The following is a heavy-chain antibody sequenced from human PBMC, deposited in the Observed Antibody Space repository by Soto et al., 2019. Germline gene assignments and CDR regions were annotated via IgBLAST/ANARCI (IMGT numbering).Heavy chain of an antibody. CDR1: GFVSNDYD. CDR2: ISYDGRNK. D-gene: IGHD2-21*01. Sequence: QVQLAESGGGLVQPGRSLRLSCATSGFVSNDYDIHWVRQAPGKGLAWLASISYDGRNKYYADSVKGRFTISRDNSKNTLSLQINSLGAEDTAVYYCSRVIKGGLDPWGPGTLVTVSS. V-gene: IGHV3-30*03. CDR3: SRVIKGGLDP. J-gene: IGHJ5*02.